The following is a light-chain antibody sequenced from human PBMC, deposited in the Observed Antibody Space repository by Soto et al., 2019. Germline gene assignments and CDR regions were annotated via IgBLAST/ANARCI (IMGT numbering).Light chain of an antibody. CDR3: NSYTSNNAYG. CDR2: DVS. J-gene: IGLJ1*01. Sequence: QSALTQPASVSGSPGQAITISCSGTSSDVGAFNYVSWYQQHPGKAPKLMIYDVSNRPSGVSNRFSGSKSGNTASLTISGLRAEDEADYYCNSYTSNNAYGFGTGTNLTVL. V-gene: IGLV2-14*03. CDR1: SSDVGAFNY.